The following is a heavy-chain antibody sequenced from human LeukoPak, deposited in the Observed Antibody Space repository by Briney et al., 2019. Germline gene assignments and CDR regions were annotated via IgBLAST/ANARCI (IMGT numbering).Heavy chain of an antibody. CDR3: SRWYSKNSYYYYIDV. CDR1: GGTFCSYA. V-gene: IGHV1-69*05. Sequence: GASVKVFCKASGGTFCSYAISWVRQAPGQGLEWMGGIIPIFGTANYEQKFQGRVTITTDESTSTAYMELSSLRSEDTAVYYCSRWYSKNSYYYYIDVWGKGTTVTVSS. CDR2: IIPIFGTA. J-gene: IGHJ6*03. D-gene: IGHD4-11*01.